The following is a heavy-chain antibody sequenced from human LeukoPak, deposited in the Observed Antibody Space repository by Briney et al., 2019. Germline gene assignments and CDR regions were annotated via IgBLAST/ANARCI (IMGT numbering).Heavy chain of an antibody. V-gene: IGHV3-21*04. CDR1: GFTFSSYS. J-gene: IGHJ4*02. CDR3: AGHARGSYLVY. CDR2: ISSSSSYI. Sequence: GGSLRLSCAASGFTFSSYSMNWVRQAPGKGLEWVSSISSSSSYIYYADSVKGRLTISRDNAKNSLYLQMNSLRAEDTAMYYCAGHARGSYLVYWGQGILVTVST. D-gene: IGHD6-6*01.